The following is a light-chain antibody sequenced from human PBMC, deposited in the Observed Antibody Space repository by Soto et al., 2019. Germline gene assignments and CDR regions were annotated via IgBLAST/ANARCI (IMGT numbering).Light chain of an antibody. CDR2: GVS. Sequence: EILMTQSPATLSVSPGERATLSCRASQSVNTALAWYQQKPGQAPRLLIYGVSIRATGIPARFSGSESGADFTLTITSRQSEDFAVYYCQQYYSWPLTFGQGTRLEIK. CDR3: QQYYSWPLT. J-gene: IGKJ5*01. V-gene: IGKV3-15*01. CDR1: QSVNTA.